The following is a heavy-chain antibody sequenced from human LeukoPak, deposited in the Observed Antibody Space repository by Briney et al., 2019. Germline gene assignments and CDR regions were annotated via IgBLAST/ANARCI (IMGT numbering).Heavy chain of an antibody. CDR2: ISAYNGNT. D-gene: IGHD6-6*01. V-gene: IGHV1-18*01. J-gene: IGHJ4*02. CDR1: GYTFTSYD. CDR3: ARLGIAARPLDY. Sequence: GASVKVSCKASGYTFTSYDINWVRQATGQGLEWMGWISAYNGNTNYAQKLQGRVTMTTDTSTSTAYMELRSLRSDDTAVYYCARLGIAARPLDYWGQGTLVTVSS.